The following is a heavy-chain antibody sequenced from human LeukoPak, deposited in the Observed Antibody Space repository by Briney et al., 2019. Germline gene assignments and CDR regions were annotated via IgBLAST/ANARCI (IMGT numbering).Heavy chain of an antibody. V-gene: IGHV1-18*01. D-gene: IGHD3-10*01. J-gene: IGHJ4*02. CDR1: GYTFTSYG. CDR2: ISAYNGNT. CDR3: ARLVEDYFNSGSYFSYFDY. Sequence: GASVKVSCKASGYTFTSYGINWVRQAPGQGLEWMGWISAYNGNTNYAQKLQGRITLTTDTSTSTAYMDLRSLRSDDPAVYYCARLVEDYFNSGSYFSYFDYWGQGTLVTVSS.